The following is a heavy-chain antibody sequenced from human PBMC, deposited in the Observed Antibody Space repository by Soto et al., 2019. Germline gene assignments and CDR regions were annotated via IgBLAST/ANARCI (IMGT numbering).Heavy chain of an antibody. D-gene: IGHD6-19*01. CDR2: INTGAAT. CDR1: GFIFITYT. J-gene: IGHJ4*02. Sequence: GGSLRLSCSASGFIFITYTMLWVRQAPGKGLEYVSAINTGAATSYVDSVRGRFTISRDNSKNTLYLQMSSLRPEDTAVYYCVTGYSSGWYEIYWGQGTLVTVSS. CDR3: VTGYSSGWYEIY. V-gene: IGHV3-64D*06.